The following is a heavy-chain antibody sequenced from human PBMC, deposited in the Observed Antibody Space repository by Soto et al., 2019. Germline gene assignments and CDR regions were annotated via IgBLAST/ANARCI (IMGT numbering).Heavy chain of an antibody. CDR2: INSSSSYT. D-gene: IGHD6-13*01. Sequence: QVQLVESGGGLVKPGGSLRLSCAASGFTFSDYYMSWIRQAPGKVLEWVSYINSSSSYTNYADSGKGRFTISRDNAKNSLYRQMNSRRGEAAGVYYCARIITAAGGRGYFDLWGRGTLVTVSS. J-gene: IGHJ2*01. V-gene: IGHV3-11*05. CDR1: GFTFSDYY. CDR3: ARIITAAGGRGYFDL.